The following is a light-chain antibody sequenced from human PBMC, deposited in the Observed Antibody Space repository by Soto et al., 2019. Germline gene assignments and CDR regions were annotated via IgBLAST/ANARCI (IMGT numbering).Light chain of an antibody. Sequence: QSALTQPASVSGSPGQSITISCTGTSSDVGSYNLVSWYQQHPGKAPKLIIYEDSKRPSGVSNRFSGSKSGNTASLKIFGLQAEDEADYYCCSYAGSSTYVVFGGGTKVTVL. CDR3: CSYAGSSTYVV. V-gene: IGLV2-23*01. CDR2: EDS. CDR1: SSDVGSYNL. J-gene: IGLJ2*01.